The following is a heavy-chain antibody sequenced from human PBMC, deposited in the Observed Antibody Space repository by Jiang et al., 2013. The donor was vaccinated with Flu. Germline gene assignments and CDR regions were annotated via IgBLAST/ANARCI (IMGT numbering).Heavy chain of an antibody. CDR2: MNPNSGNT. CDR1: GYTFTSYD. Sequence: ASGYTFTSYDINWVRQATGQGLEWMGWMNPNSGNTGYAQKFQGRVTMTRNTSISTAYMELSSLRSEDTAVYYCARGGYSYGYGYYYYGMDVWGQGTTVTVSS. V-gene: IGHV1-8*01. J-gene: IGHJ6*02. CDR3: ARGGYSYGYGYYYYGMDV. D-gene: IGHD5-18*01.